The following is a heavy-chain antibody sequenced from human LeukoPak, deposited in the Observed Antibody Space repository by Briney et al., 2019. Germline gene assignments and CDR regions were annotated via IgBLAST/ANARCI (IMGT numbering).Heavy chain of an antibody. Sequence: PGGSLRLSCAASGFTFSSQWMSWVRQAPGKGLEWVSYISSSSTTIYYADSVKGRFTISRDNAKNSLYLQMNSLRAEDTAVYYCTRDRHKYNYDSSGPPPYWGQGTLVTVSS. J-gene: IGHJ4*02. V-gene: IGHV3-48*01. CDR1: GFTFSSQW. CDR3: TRDRHKYNYDSSGPPPY. D-gene: IGHD3-22*01. CDR2: ISSSSTTI.